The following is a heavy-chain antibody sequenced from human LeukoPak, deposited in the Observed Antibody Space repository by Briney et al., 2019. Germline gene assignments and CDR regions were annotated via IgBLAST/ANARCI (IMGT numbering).Heavy chain of an antibody. D-gene: IGHD3-9*01. CDR2: IGASGGST. Sequence: GGSLRLSCAASGFTFSSYAMSWVRQSPGKGLEWVSGIGASGGSTYYADSVKGRFTISRDNSKNTLYLQMNSLRTEDTAVYYCAKAEGYDILTGLDYWGQGTLVTVSS. J-gene: IGHJ4*02. CDR3: AKAEGYDILTGLDY. V-gene: IGHV3-23*01. CDR1: GFTFSSYA.